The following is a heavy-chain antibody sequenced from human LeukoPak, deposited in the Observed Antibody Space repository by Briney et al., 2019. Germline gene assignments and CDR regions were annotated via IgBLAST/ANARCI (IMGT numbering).Heavy chain of an antibody. V-gene: IGHV3-74*01. Sequence: GSLRLSCAASGFTFRSYWMHWVRQAPGKGLVWVSRINSDGSSTSNADSVKGRFTISRDNAKNTLDLQMNSLRAEVTAVYYCARESSGWYRDAFDIWGQGTMVTVSS. J-gene: IGHJ3*02. CDR2: INSDGSST. CDR1: GFTFRSYW. D-gene: IGHD6-19*01. CDR3: ARESSGWYRDAFDI.